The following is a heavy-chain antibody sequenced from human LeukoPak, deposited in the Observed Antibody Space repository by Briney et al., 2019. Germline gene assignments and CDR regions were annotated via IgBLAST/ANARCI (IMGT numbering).Heavy chain of an antibody. V-gene: IGHV3-21*01. CDR3: ARDSPFDY. Sequence: GGSLRLSCAASAFSLSAYNMNWVRQAPGKGLEWVSSISSSSSYIYYADSVKGRFTISRDNAKNSLYLQMNSLRAEDTAVYYCARDSPFDYWGQGTLVTVSS. CDR2: ISSSSSYI. CDR1: AFSLSAYN. J-gene: IGHJ4*02.